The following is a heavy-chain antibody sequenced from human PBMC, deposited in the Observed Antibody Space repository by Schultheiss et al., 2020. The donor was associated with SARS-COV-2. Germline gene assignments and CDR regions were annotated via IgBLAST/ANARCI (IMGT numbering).Heavy chain of an antibody. Sequence: SVKVSCKASGGPFNNYVINWVRQAPGQGLEWMGQIIPIFGTSNSAQMFRGRVTITADTSTSTVYMELSSLTSDDTAVYYCARDNGRVGSIDYWGQGTLVTVAS. CDR1: GGPFNNYV. V-gene: IGHV1-69*06. CDR3: ARDNGRVGSIDY. CDR2: IIPIFGTS. J-gene: IGHJ4*02. D-gene: IGHD1-26*01.